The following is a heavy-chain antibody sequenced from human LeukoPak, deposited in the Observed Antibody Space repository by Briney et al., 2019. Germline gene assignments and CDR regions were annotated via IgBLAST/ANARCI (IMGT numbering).Heavy chain of an antibody. CDR1: GYTLTDLS. CDR2: FDPEDGET. Sequence: ASVKVSCKVSGYTLTDLSMHWVRQAPGKGLEWLGGFDPEDGETIYAQKFQGRVTLAEDTSTDTDYMEMSSLRSEDTAAYYCANDIPRRVRGVVYSAFGMDVWGQGTTVTVSS. CDR3: ANDIPRRVRGVVYSAFGMDV. V-gene: IGHV1-24*01. D-gene: IGHD3-10*01. J-gene: IGHJ6*02.